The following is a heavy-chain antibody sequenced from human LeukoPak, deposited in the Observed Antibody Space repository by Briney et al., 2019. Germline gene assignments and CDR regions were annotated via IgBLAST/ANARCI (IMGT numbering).Heavy chain of an antibody. J-gene: IGHJ5*02. D-gene: IGHD4-23*01. V-gene: IGHV1-69*04. Sequence: GASVKVSCKASGGTFSSYAISWVRQAPGQGLEWRGSSIPILGIANYAQKFQGRVTITADKSTSTAYMELSSLRSEDTAVYYCARGSMTTVVTENWFDPWGQGTLVTVSS. CDR1: GGTFSSYA. CDR3: ARGSMTTVVTENWFDP. CDR2: SIPILGIA.